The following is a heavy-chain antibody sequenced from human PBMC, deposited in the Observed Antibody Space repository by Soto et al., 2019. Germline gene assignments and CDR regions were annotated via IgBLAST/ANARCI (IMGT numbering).Heavy chain of an antibody. CDR3: AHSIQLWSQHGYYFDY. CDR2: IYWDDDK. D-gene: IGHD5-18*01. Sequence: QITLKESGPTLVKPTQTLTLTCTFSGFSLSTSGVGVGWIRQPPGKALEWLALIYWDDDKRYSPSLKSRLTITXXTXKXXVVLTMTNMDPVDTATYYCAHSIQLWSQHGYYFDYWGQGTLVTVSS. V-gene: IGHV2-5*02. J-gene: IGHJ4*02. CDR1: GFSLSTSGVG.